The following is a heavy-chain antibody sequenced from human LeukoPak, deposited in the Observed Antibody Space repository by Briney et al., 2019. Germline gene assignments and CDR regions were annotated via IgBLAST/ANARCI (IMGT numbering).Heavy chain of an antibody. CDR1: GFTFSSYA. V-gene: IGHV3-23*01. CDR2: ISGSGGST. CDR3: AKDSDSSGYGDY. D-gene: IGHD3-22*01. Sequence: PGWSLRLSCAASGFTFSSYAMSWVRQAPGKGLEWVSAISGSGGSTYYADSVKGRFTISRDNSKNTLYLQMNSLRAEDTAVYYCAKDSDSSGYGDYWGQGTLVTVSS. J-gene: IGHJ4*02.